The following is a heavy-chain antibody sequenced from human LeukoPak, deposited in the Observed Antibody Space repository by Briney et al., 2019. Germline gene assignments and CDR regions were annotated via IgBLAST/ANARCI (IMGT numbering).Heavy chain of an antibody. Sequence: SETLSLTCTASGGSISSYYWSWIRQPPGKGLEWIGYIYYSGSTNYNPSLKSRVTISVDTSKNQFSLKLSSVTAADTAVYYCARHTGRPTLFDYWGQGTLVTVSS. V-gene: IGHV4-59*08. CDR2: IYYSGST. CDR1: GGSISSYY. CDR3: ARHTGRPTLFDY. J-gene: IGHJ4*02.